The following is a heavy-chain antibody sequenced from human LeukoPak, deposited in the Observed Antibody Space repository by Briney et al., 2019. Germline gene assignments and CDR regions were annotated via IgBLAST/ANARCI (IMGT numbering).Heavy chain of an antibody. J-gene: IGHJ6*02. Sequence: PGGSLRLSCAASGFTFSTYWMHWVRQAPGTWLVWVSRINSEGSRTTYADSVKGRFTISRDNAKNTLYLQMNSLRTEDTAVYYCERAKEYYDILTGYGYYYGMDVWGQGTTVTVSS. CDR3: ERAKEYYDILTGYGYYYGMDV. V-gene: IGHV3-74*01. CDR1: GFTFSTYW. CDR2: INSEGSRT. D-gene: IGHD3-9*01.